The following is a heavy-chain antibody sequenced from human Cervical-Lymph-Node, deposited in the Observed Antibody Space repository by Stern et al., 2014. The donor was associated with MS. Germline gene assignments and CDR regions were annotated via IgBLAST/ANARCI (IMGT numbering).Heavy chain of an antibody. V-gene: IGHV4-59*01. CDR3: ARGYGGNPIDY. CDR1: GGSISSYS. Sequence: QVQLQESGPGLVKPSATLSLTCTVSGGSISSYSWSWIRQPPGQGLEWIGYIYYSGSTNYNPSLKSRVTISVDTSKNQFSLKLSSVTAADTAVYYCARGYGGNPIDYWGQGTLVTVSS. D-gene: IGHD4-23*01. J-gene: IGHJ4*02. CDR2: IYYSGST.